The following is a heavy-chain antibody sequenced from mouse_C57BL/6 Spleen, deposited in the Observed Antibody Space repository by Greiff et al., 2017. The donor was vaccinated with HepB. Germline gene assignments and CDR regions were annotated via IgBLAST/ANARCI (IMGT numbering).Heavy chain of an antibody. CDR2: ISYSGST. CDR1: GYSITSGYD. CDR3: ARGDYGSSYGFAY. D-gene: IGHD1-1*01. J-gene: IGHJ3*01. Sequence: EVKLLESGPGMVKPSQSLSLTCTVTGYSITSGYDWHWIRHFPGNKLEWMGYISYSGSTNYNPSLKSRISITHDTSKNHFFLKLNCVTTEDTATYYWARGDYGSSYGFAYWGQGTLVTVSA. V-gene: IGHV3-1*01.